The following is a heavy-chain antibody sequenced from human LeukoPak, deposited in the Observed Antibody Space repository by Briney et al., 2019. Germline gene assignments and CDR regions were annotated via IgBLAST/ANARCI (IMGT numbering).Heavy chain of an antibody. V-gene: IGHV3-74*03. CDR3: ARAGVLGY. J-gene: IGHJ4*02. CDR2: INSAGSNI. CDR1: GFSFSSHW. Sequence: PGGSLRLSCAASGFSFSSHWMHWVRQAPGKGLVWVSCINSAGSNIKYVDSVKGRFTISRDNAKNSLYLQMNSLRAEDTAVYYCARAGVLGYWGQGTLVTVSS. D-gene: IGHD7-27*01.